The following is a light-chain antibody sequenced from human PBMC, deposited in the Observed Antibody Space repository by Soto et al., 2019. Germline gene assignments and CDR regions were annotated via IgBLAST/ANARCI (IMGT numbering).Light chain of an antibody. J-gene: IGKJ4*01. Sequence: DIQMTQSPSSLSASVGDRVTITCQASQDISNYLNWYQQKPGKAPKLLIYDASNLETGVPSRFSGSGSGPDFTFTISSLQPEDIATYYCQQYDNLPTTFGGGTKVEIK. CDR1: QDISNY. V-gene: IGKV1-33*01. CDR3: QQYDNLPTT. CDR2: DAS.